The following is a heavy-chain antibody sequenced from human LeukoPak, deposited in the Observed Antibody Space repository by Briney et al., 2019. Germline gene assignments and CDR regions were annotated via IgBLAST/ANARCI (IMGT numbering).Heavy chain of an antibody. CDR2: ISGSGGST. D-gene: IGHD2-8*01. CDR1: GFTFSSYA. Sequence: GGSLRLSCAASGFTFSSYAMSWVRQAPGKGLEWVSAISGSGGSTYYADSVKGRFTISRDNSKNTLYLQMNSLRAEDTAVYYCAKALIGYYYYYMDVWGKGTTVTVSS. J-gene: IGHJ6*03. V-gene: IGHV3-23*01. CDR3: AKALIGYYYYYMDV.